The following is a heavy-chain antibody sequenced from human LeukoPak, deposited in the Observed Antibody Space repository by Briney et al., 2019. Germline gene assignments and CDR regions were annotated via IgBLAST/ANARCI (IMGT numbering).Heavy chain of an antibody. CDR1: GFTFSSYW. V-gene: IGHV3-74*01. CDR3: ARVFISGSSYVIDY. CDR2: INSDASRT. Sequence: QPGGSLRLSCAASGFTFSSYWMHWVRQAPGKGLVWVSRINSDASRTSYADSVKGRFTISRDSAKNTLYLQMNSLRAEDTAVYYCARVFISGSSYVIDYWGQGTLVTVSS. J-gene: IGHJ4*02. D-gene: IGHD5-18*01.